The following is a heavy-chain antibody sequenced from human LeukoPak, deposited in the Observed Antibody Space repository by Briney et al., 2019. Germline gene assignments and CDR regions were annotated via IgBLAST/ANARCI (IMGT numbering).Heavy chain of an antibody. V-gene: IGHV4-39*01. CDR1: GGSISSSSYF. Sequence: SETLSLTCTVSGGSISSSSYFWVWIRQPPGKGLEWIGSSYYSGNTYYNPSLKSRVTISVDTSKNHFSLDLRSVMAADTAVYYCARHGNVVVVPAAKGFDYWGQGTQVTVFS. CDR3: ARHGNVVVVPAAKGFDY. CDR2: SYYSGNT. J-gene: IGHJ4*02. D-gene: IGHD2-2*01.